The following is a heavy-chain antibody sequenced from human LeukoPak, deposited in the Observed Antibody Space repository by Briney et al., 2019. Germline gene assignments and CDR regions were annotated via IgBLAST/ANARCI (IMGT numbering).Heavy chain of an antibody. J-gene: IGHJ4*02. CDR1: GDSVSRNNAA. CDR2: TYYRSKWYN. Sequence: SQTLSFTCVISGDSVSRNNAAWHWIRQSPSRGIEWLGRTYYRSKWYNDYAPSVKSRITINPDTSKNQFSLQLNSVTPEDTAVYYCAKGGGAIDYWGQGTLVTVSS. D-gene: IGHD5-12*01. V-gene: IGHV6-1*01. CDR3: AKGGGAIDY.